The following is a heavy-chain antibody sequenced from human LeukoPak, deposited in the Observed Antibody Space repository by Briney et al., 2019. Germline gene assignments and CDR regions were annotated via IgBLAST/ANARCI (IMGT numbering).Heavy chain of an antibody. Sequence: GGSLRLSCAASGFTFSSYSMNWVRQAPGKGLEWVSYISSSSSSTIYYADSVKGRFTISRDNAKNSLYLQMNSLRAEDTAVYYCARRQIAAAGLHYYYYYYMDVWGKGTTVTVSS. CDR3: ARRQIAAAGLHYYYYYYMDV. D-gene: IGHD6-13*01. CDR2: ISSSSSSTI. V-gene: IGHV3-48*01. CDR1: GFTFSSYS. J-gene: IGHJ6*03.